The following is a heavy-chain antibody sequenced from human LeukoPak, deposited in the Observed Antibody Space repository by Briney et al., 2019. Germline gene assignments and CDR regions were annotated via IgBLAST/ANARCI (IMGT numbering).Heavy chain of an antibody. V-gene: IGHV3-13*01. CDR2: IGTAGDT. CDR1: GFTFSSYD. Sequence: PGGSLRLSCAASGFTFSSYDMHWVRQATGKGLEWVSAIGTAGDTYYPGSVKGRFTISRENAKNSLYLQMNSLRAGDTAVYYCARGIPVGGSYYYYYYGMDVWGQGTTVTVSS. CDR3: ARGIPVGGSYYYYYYGMDV. D-gene: IGHD1-26*01. J-gene: IGHJ6*02.